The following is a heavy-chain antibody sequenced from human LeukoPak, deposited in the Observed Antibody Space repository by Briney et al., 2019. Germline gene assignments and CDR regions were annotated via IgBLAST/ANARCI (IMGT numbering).Heavy chain of an antibody. CDR3: ARGRGLGVVSPYFDY. Sequence: GGSLRLSCVVSGFSVSNNYIIWVRQAPGNGLERVSVIYGDGRTSHSASVRGRFTISRDNSKNIVSLQMNNLRAEDTAVYYCARGRGLGVVSPYFDYWGQGTLVTVSS. J-gene: IGHJ4*02. CDR1: GFSVSNNY. CDR2: IYGDGRT. V-gene: IGHV3-53*01. D-gene: IGHD3-3*01.